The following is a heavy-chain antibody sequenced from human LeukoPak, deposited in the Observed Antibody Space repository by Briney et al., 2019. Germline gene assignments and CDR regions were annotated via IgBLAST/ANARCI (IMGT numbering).Heavy chain of an antibody. CDR1: GFTFSRHN. J-gene: IGHJ3*02. V-gene: IGHV3-21*01. CDR3: ARKIKTGDRVGTFDI. D-gene: IGHD1-1*01. CDR2: IGSDGTYI. Sequence: GGSLRLSCAASGFTFSRHNMNWVRQAPMKGLEWVASIGSDGTYIYYADSVQGRFSISRDNAKNSLYLQMNSLRAEDTALYYCARKIKTGDRVGTFDIWGQGTMVTVSS.